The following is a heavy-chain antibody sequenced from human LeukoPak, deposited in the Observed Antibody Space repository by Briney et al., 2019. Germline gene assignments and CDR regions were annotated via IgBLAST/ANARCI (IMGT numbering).Heavy chain of an antibody. Sequence: PGGSLRLSCAASGFTFSSYAMGWVRQAPGKGLEWVSAISGSGGSTYYADSVKGRFTISRDNSKNTLYLQMSSLTAADTAVYYCAKDRSIGTYYTFDHWGQGTLVTVSS. D-gene: IGHD1-26*01. CDR3: AKDRSIGTYYTFDH. CDR2: ISGSGGST. J-gene: IGHJ4*02. CDR1: GFTFSSYA. V-gene: IGHV3-23*01.